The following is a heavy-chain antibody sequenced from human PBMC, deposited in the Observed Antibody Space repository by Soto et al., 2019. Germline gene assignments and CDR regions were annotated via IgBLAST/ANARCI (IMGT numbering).Heavy chain of an antibody. J-gene: IGHJ6*02. CDR2: IYYSGST. V-gene: IGHV4-59*01. CDR3: ARVRKDTAMVTGYYYGMDV. CDR1: GGSISSYY. Sequence: PSETLSLTCTVSGGSISSYYWSWIRQPPGKGLEWIGYIYYSGSTNYNPSLKSRVTISVDTSKNQFSLKLSSVTAADTAVYYCARVRKDTAMVTGYYYGMDVWGQGTTVTVSS. D-gene: IGHD5-18*01.